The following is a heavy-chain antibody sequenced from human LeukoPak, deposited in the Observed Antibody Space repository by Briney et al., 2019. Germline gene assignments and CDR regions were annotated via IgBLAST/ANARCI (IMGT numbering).Heavy chain of an antibody. J-gene: IGHJ6*02. Sequence: GGSLKLSCAASGFTLSGSAMHWVRQASGKGLEWVGRIRSKANSYATAYAASVKGRFTISRDDSKNTAYLQMNSLKTEDTAVYYCTRPGYSSSWYGPRGYYYGMDVWGQGTTVTVSS. CDR3: TRPGYSSSWYGPRGYYYGMDV. CDR2: IRSKANSYAT. V-gene: IGHV3-73*01. D-gene: IGHD6-13*01. CDR1: GFTLSGSA.